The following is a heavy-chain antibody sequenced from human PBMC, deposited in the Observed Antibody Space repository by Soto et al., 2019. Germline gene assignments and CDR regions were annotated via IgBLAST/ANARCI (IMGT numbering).Heavy chain of an antibody. CDR1: GGSFSGYY. V-gene: IGHV4-34*01. Sequence: SETLSLTCAVYGGSFSGYYWSWIRQPPGKGLEWIGEINHSGSTNYNPSLKSRVTISVDTSKNQFSLKLSFVTAADTAVYYCARAQPGYVQLLEGFWFDPWGQGTLVTVSS. J-gene: IGHJ5*02. CDR2: INHSGST. D-gene: IGHD2-2*01. CDR3: ARAQPGYVQLLEGFWFDP.